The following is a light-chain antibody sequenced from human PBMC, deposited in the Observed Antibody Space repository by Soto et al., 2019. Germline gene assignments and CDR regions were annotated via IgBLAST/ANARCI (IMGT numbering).Light chain of an antibody. CDR2: NNN. CDR3: AAWYDSLNGLV. J-gene: IGLJ1*01. CDR1: SSNIGSNN. V-gene: IGLV1-44*01. Sequence: QSVLTPPPSASGTPGQRGTISCSVSSSNIGSNNVNWYQQLPGTAPKLLIYNNNQRPSGVPDRFSGSKSGTSSSLARSGLQSEDEADYYCAAWYDSLNGLVVGTGTTLTVI.